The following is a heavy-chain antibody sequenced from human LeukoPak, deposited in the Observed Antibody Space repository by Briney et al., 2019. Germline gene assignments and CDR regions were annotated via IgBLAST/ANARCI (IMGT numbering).Heavy chain of an antibody. CDR2: IRYDGNLQ. CDR1: GFIFSNYG. J-gene: IGHJ4*02. V-gene: IGHV3-30*02. CDR3: AKDRYSSSWPTYLFDY. Sequence: GGSLRLSCAASGFIFSNYGFHWVRQAPGKGLEWMAVIRYDGNLQYHADSVKGRFTISRDNSKNTLYLQMNSLRAEDTAVYYCAKDRYSSSWPTYLFDYWGQGTLVTVSS. D-gene: IGHD6-13*01.